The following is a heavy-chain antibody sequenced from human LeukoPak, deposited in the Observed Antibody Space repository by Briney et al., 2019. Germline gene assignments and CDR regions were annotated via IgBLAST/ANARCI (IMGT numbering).Heavy chain of an antibody. CDR1: GGSVTNYY. V-gene: IGHV4-59*02. CDR2: IYYSGSI. Sequence: SETLSLTCTVSGGSVTNYYLNWIRQPPGRGLEWIGCIYYSGSINYNPSLKSRITISVDTSKNQFSLELSSVTAADAAVYYCAREEYSYGFGFWGQGTLVSVSS. CDR3: AREEYSYGFGF. D-gene: IGHD5-18*01. J-gene: IGHJ5*01.